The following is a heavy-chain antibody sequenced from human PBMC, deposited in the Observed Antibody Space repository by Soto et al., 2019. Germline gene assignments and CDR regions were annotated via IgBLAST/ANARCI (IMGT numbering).Heavy chain of an antibody. J-gene: IGHJ3*02. CDR3: ARVYGSGKPDDAFDI. CDR2: IWNDGSSK. D-gene: IGHD6-25*01. V-gene: IGHV3-33*01. CDR1: GYSLTRYW. Sequence: GGSLTLSCAASGYSLTRYWMHWVRQAPGKGLEWVAVIWNDGSSKYYADSVKGRFTISRDNAKNTLYLQMNSLRDEDTAVYYCARVYGSGKPDDAFDIWGQGTMVTVSS.